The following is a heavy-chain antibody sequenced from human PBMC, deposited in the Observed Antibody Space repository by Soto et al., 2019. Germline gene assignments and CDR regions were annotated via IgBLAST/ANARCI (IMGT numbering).Heavy chain of an antibody. V-gene: IGHV3-73*01. CDR3: TRSVVVPAATWDYYGMDV. J-gene: IGHJ6*02. CDR1: GFTFSCSA. Sequence: GSLRLSCAASGFTFSCSAMHWVRQASGEGLGWVGRIRSKANSYATAYAASVKGRFTISRDDSKNTAYLQMNSLKTEDTAVYYCTRSVVVPAATWDYYGMDVWGQGTTVTVSS. CDR2: IRSKANSYAT. D-gene: IGHD2-2*01.